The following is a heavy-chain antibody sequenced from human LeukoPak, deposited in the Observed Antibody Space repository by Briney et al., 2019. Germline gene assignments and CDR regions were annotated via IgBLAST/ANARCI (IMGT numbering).Heavy chain of an antibody. CDR1: GYTFTDYY. V-gene: IGHV1-2*02. J-gene: IGHJ3*02. Sequence: ASVKVSCKASGYTFTDYYMHWVRQAPGQGLEWMGWIDPNSGDTNYAQKFQGRVTKTRDTSISTAYMELSRLRSDDTAVYYCARSYHYYDSSGYSMGDTFEIWGQGTMVTVSS. CDR2: IDPNSGDT. D-gene: IGHD3-22*01. CDR3: ARSYHYYDSSGYSMGDTFEI.